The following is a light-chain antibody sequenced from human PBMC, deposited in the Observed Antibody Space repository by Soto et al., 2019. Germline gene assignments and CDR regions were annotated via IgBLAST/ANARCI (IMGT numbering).Light chain of an antibody. Sequence: LTQPASVNGSPGQSITIYCTETSSDVGGYNYVSWYQQHPGKAPKLMIYDVSNRPSGVSNRFSGSKSGNTASLTISGLQAEDEADYYCSSYTSSSTLYVFGTGTKVTVL. J-gene: IGLJ1*01. V-gene: IGLV2-14*01. CDR1: SSDVGGYNY. CDR3: SSYTSSSTLYV. CDR2: DVS.